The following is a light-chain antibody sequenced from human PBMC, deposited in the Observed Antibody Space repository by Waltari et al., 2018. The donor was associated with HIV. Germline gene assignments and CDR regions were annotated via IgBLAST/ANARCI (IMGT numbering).Light chain of an antibody. V-gene: IGLV2-11*01. CDR1: SSDVGDYNY. J-gene: IGLJ3*02. CDR3: CSYADDYTWV. CDR2: DVN. Sequence: QAALTQPRSVSGSPGQSVTISCTGTSSDVGDYNYVSWYQQHPGKAPKLMIFDVNKRPSGVPNRFSDSKSGNTASLTISGLQAEDEADYYCCSYADDYTWVFGGGTKLTVL.